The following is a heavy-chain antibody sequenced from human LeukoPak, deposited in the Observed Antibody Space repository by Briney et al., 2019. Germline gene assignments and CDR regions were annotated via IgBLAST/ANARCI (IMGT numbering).Heavy chain of an antibody. V-gene: IGHV4-34*01. Sequence: SETLSLTCAVYGGSFSGYYWSWIRQPPGKGLEWIGEINHSGSTNYNPSLKSRVTISVDTSKNQFSLKLSSVTAADTAVYYCARGGRTIFGVVITSSNWFDPWGKGTLVTVSS. CDR3: ARGGRTIFGVVITSSNWFDP. CDR2: INHSGST. J-gene: IGHJ5*02. CDR1: GGSFSGYY. D-gene: IGHD3-3*01.